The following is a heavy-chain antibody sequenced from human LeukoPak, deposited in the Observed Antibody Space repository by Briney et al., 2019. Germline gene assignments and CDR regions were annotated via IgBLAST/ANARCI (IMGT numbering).Heavy chain of an antibody. V-gene: IGHV4-39*07. CDR1: GGSISSSSYY. D-gene: IGHD5-24*01. J-gene: IGHJ4*02. Sequence: SETLSLTCTVSGGSISSSSYYWGWIRQPPGKGLEWIGSIYYSGSTYYNPSLKSRVTISVDTSKNQFSLKLSSVTAADTAVYYCARMLVEMATIIDYWGQGTLVTVSS. CDR2: IYYSGST. CDR3: ARMLVEMATIIDY.